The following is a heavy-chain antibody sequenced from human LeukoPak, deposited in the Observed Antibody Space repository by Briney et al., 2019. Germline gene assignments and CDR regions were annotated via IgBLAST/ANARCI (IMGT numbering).Heavy chain of an antibody. D-gene: IGHD1-26*01. Sequence: SETLSLTCTVSGGSISSYYWSWIRQPPGKGLEWIGYIYYSGSTNYNPSLKSRVTISVDTSKNQFSLKLTSVTAADTAVYYCARDKGWEPIYYFDYWGQGTLVTVSS. CDR3: ARDKGWEPIYYFDY. CDR1: GGSISSYY. CDR2: IYYSGST. J-gene: IGHJ4*02. V-gene: IGHV4-59*01.